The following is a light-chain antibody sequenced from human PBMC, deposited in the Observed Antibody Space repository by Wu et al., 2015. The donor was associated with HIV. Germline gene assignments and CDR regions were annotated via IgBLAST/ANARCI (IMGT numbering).Light chain of an antibody. CDR3: QQYGSSPPT. Sequence: EIVLTQSPGTLSLSPGERATLSCRASQSISSNYLAWYQQKPGQAPRLLISVASSRATGIPDRFSGSVSGTDFTLTSSRLEPEDFALYYCQQYGSSPPTFGEGPRWRSN. J-gene: IGKJ4*01. CDR1: QSISSNY. V-gene: IGKV3-20*01. CDR2: VAS.